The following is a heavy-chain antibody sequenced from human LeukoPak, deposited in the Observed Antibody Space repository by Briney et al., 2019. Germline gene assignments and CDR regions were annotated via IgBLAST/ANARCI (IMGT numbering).Heavy chain of an antibody. Sequence: HPGGSLRLSCAASGFTVSSNYMSWVRQAPGKGLEWVSVIYSGGSTYYADSVKGRFTISRDNAKKSLYLQMNSLRDEDTAVYYCARVVVGATSHWFDPWGQGTLVTVSS. CDR3: ARVVVGATSHWFDP. CDR2: IYSGGST. CDR1: GFTVSSNY. J-gene: IGHJ5*02. V-gene: IGHV3-66*01. D-gene: IGHD1-26*01.